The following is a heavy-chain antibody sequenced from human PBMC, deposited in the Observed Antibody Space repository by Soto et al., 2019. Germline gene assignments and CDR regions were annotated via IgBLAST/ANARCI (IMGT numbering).Heavy chain of an antibody. Sequence: EGQLLESGGGLVQPGGSLRLSCAASGFTFSTFAMTWDRQAPGKGLEWVSAITASGATTYYADSVKGRFTISRDNSQNTLYLQTNSLRAEDTAVYYCAKDLFPARDSLYGLDVWGQGTTVTVSS. J-gene: IGHJ6*02. CDR2: ITASGATT. V-gene: IGHV3-23*01. D-gene: IGHD2-2*02. CDR1: GFTFSTFA. CDR3: AKDLFPARDSLYGLDV.